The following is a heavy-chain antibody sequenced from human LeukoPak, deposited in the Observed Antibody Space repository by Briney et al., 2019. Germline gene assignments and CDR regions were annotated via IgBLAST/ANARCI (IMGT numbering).Heavy chain of an antibody. CDR2: IYYSGST. Sequence: PSETLSLTCTVSGGSISSYYWSWIRQPPGKGLDWIGYIYYSGSTNYNPSPKSRVTISVDTSRNQFSLKLSSLTAADTAVYYCARYYYESSGYYVLDYWGQGTLVTVSS. CDR3: ARYYYESSGYYVLDY. J-gene: IGHJ4*02. D-gene: IGHD3-22*01. CDR1: GGSISSYY. V-gene: IGHV4-59*01.